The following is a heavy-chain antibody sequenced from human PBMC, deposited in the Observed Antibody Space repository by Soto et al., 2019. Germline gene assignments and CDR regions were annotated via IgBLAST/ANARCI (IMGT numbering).Heavy chain of an antibody. J-gene: IGHJ4*02. Sequence: SVKVSCKASGGTFSSYAISWVRQAPGQGLEWMGGIIPIFGTANYAQKFQGRVTITADESTSTAYMELSSLRSEDTAVYYCARGLYYYDSSAFDYWGQGTLVTVS. CDR3: ARGLYYYDSSAFDY. V-gene: IGHV1-69*13. D-gene: IGHD3-22*01. CDR2: IIPIFGTA. CDR1: GGTFSSYA.